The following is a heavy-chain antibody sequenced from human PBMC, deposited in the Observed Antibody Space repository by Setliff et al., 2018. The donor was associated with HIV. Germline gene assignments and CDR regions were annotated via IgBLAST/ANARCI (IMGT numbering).Heavy chain of an antibody. J-gene: IGHJ4*01. CDR3: ARNQGDASGWYAGDY. CDR2: VIPIFDKT. Sequence: SVKVSCKSSGGTFSNYACSWVRQPPAQGLEWMGGVIPIFDKTTYAQKFRGRVTMTRDTSTNTVYMDLRNLRSEDTAVYYCARNQGDASGWYAGDYWGHGTLVTVSS. CDR1: GGTFSNYA. D-gene: IGHD6-19*01. V-gene: IGHV1-69*05.